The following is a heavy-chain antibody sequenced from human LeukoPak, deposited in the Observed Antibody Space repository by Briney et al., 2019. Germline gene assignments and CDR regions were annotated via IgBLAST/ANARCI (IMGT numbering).Heavy chain of an antibody. CDR1: GGSISSYY. J-gene: IGHJ3*02. V-gene: IGHV4-4*07. CDR3: ARGHSSSWYLAFDI. CDR2: IYTSGST. Sequence: SETLSLTCTVSGGSISSYYWSWIRQPAGKGLEWIGRIYTSGSTNYNPSLKSRVTMSVDTSKNQFSLKLSSVTAAGTAVYYCARGHSSSWYLAFDIWGQGTMVTVSS. D-gene: IGHD6-13*01.